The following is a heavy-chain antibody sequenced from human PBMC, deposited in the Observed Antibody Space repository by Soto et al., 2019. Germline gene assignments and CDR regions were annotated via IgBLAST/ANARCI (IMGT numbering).Heavy chain of an antibody. CDR3: ATGFLGLCTGDNCPIDY. J-gene: IGHJ4*02. V-gene: IGHV3-33*01. CDR2: IWYHGIDK. D-gene: IGHD2-8*02. CDR1: GFTFSRQA. Sequence: QVQLVESGGGVVQPERSLRLSCAASGFTFSRQAMHWVRQAPGRGLEWVAVIWYHGIDKYYADSVKGRFTISRDNSKNTVYLQMNSLRGEDTAVYYCATGFLGLCTGDNCPIDYWGQGTLVTVTS.